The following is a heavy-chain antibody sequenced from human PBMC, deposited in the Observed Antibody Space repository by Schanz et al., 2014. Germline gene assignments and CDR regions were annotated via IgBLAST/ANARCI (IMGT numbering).Heavy chain of an antibody. V-gene: IGHV4-59*04. CDR3: ELITLDRGVRNDY. CDR2: IHYSGNS. Sequence: VQLQQSGPGLVKPSDTLSLTCTVSGGPISRHYWSWIRQPPGKGLEWIGYIHYSGNSNYNPSLKSRVTMSVDTSKNQFSLILTSVTAADTAVYYCELITLDRGVRNDYWGQGTLVSVSS. D-gene: IGHD3-10*01. J-gene: IGHJ4*02. CDR1: GGPISRHY.